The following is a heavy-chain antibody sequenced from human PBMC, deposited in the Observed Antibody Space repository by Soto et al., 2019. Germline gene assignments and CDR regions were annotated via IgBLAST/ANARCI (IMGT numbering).Heavy chain of an antibody. V-gene: IGHV3-23*01. CDR2: ISGSGGST. Sequence: GGSLRLSCAASGFTFSSYAMSWVRQAPGKGLEWVSAISGSGGSTYYADSVKGRFTISRDNSKNTLYLQMNSLRAEDTAVYYCTTESVTVTNRKNDAFEIWGQGTMVTVSS. D-gene: IGHD4-17*01. CDR1: GFTFSSYA. CDR3: TTESVTVTNRKNDAFEI. J-gene: IGHJ3*02.